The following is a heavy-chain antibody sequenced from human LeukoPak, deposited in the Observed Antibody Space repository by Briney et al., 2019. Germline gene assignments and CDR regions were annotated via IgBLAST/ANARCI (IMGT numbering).Heavy chain of an antibody. CDR2: IYYSGST. CDR3: ARVITMVRGVIMYGMDV. D-gene: IGHD3-10*01. V-gene: IGHV4-61*01. CDR1: GGSISSSSYY. J-gene: IGHJ6*02. Sequence: SETLSLTCTVSGGSISSSSYYWSWIRQPPGKGLEWIGYIYYSGSTNYNPSLKSRVTISVDTSKNQFSLKLSSVTAADTAVYYCARVITMVRGVIMYGMDVWGQGTTVTVSS.